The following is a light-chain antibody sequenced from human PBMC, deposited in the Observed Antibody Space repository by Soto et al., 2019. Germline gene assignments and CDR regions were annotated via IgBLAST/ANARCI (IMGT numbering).Light chain of an antibody. V-gene: IGKV3-11*01. Sequence: EIVLTQSPATLSLSPGQRATLSCRASQGISNYLAWYQQKPGQAPRLVIYDATHRATDIPARFSGSGSGTDFTLTISSLEPEDFAVYFCQQRANWPPLTFGGGTKVEL. J-gene: IGKJ4*01. CDR1: QGISNY. CDR3: QQRANWPPLT. CDR2: DAT.